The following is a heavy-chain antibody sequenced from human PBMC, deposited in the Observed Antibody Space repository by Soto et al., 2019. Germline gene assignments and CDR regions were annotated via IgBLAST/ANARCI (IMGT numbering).Heavy chain of an antibody. CDR1: GYTFTSYG. CDR3: AREYCSGGSCYSSYYYYMDV. CDR2: ISAYKGNT. J-gene: IGHJ6*03. Sequence: QVQLVQSGAEVKKPGASVKVSCKASGYTFTSYGISWVRQAPGQGLEWMGWISAYKGNTNYAQKLQGRVTMTTDASTSTAYMELRSLRSDDPAVYYCAREYCSGGSCYSSYYYYMDVWGKGTTVTVSS. V-gene: IGHV1-18*01. D-gene: IGHD2-15*01.